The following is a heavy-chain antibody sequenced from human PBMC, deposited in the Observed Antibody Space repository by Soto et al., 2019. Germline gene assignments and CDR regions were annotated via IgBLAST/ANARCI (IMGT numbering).Heavy chain of an antibody. J-gene: IGHJ5*02. CDR1: GFTFSSYS. V-gene: IGHV3-21*01. Sequence: GGSLRLSCAASGFTFSSYSMNWVRQAPGKGLEWVSSISSSSSYIYYADSVKGRFTISRDNAKNSLYLQMNSLRAEDTAVYYCARAPSPGYSSSWVSNNWFDPWGQGTLVTVSS. D-gene: IGHD6-13*01. CDR2: ISSSSSYI. CDR3: ARAPSPGYSSSWVSNNWFDP.